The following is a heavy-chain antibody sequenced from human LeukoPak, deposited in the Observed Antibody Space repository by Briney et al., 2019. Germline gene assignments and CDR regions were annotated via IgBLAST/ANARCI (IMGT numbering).Heavy chain of an antibody. V-gene: IGHV3-9*01. J-gene: IGHJ4*02. CDR3: AKDMKEYQLTYNFDY. D-gene: IGHD2-2*01. CDR1: GFTFDDYA. Sequence: PGGSLRLSCAASGFTFDDYAMHWVRHAPGKGLEWVSGISWNSGSIGYADSVKGRFTISRDNAKNSLYLQMNSLRAEDTALYYCAKDMKEYQLTYNFDYWGQGTLVTVSS. CDR2: ISWNSGSI.